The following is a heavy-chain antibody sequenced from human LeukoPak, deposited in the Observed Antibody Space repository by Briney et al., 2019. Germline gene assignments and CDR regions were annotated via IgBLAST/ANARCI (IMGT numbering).Heavy chain of an antibody. CDR3: AREGKDIYYYMDV. V-gene: IGHV3-20*04. J-gene: IGHJ6*03. CDR2: INWNGGST. CDR1: GFTVSSNY. Sequence: GGSLRLSCAASGFTVSSNYMSWVRQAPGKGLEWVSGINWNGGSTGYADSVKGRFTISRDNAKNSLYLQVNSLRAEDTALYYCAREGKDIYYYMDVWGKGTTVTVSS. D-gene: IGHD2-15*01.